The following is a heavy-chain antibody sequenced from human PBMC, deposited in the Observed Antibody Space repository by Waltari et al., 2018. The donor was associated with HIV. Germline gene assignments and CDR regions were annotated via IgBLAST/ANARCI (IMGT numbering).Heavy chain of an antibody. CDR2: IYWDDDK. CDR1: GFSLSTSGVG. CDR3: AHRPYYYESRGHDTYYFDY. V-gene: IGHV2-5*02. J-gene: IGHJ4*02. Sequence: QITLKESGPTLVKPTQTLTLTCTLSGFSLSTSGVGVGWIRQPPGKALEWLALIYWDDDKRYSPTLKSRLTITKDTSKNQVVLTMTNMDPVDTATYYCAHRPYYYESRGHDTYYFDYWGQGTLVTVSS. D-gene: IGHD3-22*01.